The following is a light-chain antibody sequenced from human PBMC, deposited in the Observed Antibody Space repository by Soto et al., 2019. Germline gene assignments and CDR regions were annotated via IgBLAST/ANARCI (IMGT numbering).Light chain of an antibody. CDR1: SGHSSYA. Sequence: QPVLTQSPSAYASLEASVKLTCNLSSGHSSYAIAWQQQQPEKGPRYLMKLNSDGSHSKGDGIPDRFSGSSSGAERYLTISSLQSEDEADYYCQTWDTDIVLFGGGTKLTVL. V-gene: IGLV4-69*01. CDR2: LNSDGSH. CDR3: QTWDTDIVL. J-gene: IGLJ2*01.